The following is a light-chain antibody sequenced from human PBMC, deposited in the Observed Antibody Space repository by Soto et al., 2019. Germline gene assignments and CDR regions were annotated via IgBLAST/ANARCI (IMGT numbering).Light chain of an antibody. V-gene: IGLV1-40*01. Sequence: QSVLTQPPSVSEAPGQRVTISCTGSSSNIGAGYDVHWYQQLPGTAPKLLIYGNNNRPSGVPDRFSGSKSGTSASLAITGLQAEDEADYYCQSYDSSLISYVFGTGTQLTVL. CDR3: QSYDSSLISYV. CDR1: SSNIGAGYD. J-gene: IGLJ1*01. CDR2: GNN.